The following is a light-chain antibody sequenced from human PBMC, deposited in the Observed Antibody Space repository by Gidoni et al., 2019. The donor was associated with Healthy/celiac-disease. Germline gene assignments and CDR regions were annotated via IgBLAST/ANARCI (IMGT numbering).Light chain of an antibody. CDR1: QSVSSY. CDR2: DAS. CDR3: QQRSNWPPYT. J-gene: IGKJ2*01. V-gene: IGKV3-11*01. Sequence: EIVLTQSPSPLSLSPGERAPLPCRASQSVSSYLAWYQQKPGQAPRLLIYDASNRATVIPARFSGSGSGTDFTLTISSLEPEDFAVYYCQQRSNWPPYTFGQGTKLEIK.